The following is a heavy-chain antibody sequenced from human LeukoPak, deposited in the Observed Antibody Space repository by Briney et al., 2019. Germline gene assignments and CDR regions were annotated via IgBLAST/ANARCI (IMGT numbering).Heavy chain of an antibody. Sequence: PGGSLRLSCAASGFAFSSQVMGWVRQAPGKGLEWVSVISDSGSLTYYADSVKGRFTISRDNSKNSLYLQMNSLRTEDTALYYCARSLPDYFDYWGQGTLVTVSS. CDR3: ARSLPDYFDY. V-gene: IGHV3-23*01. CDR1: GFAFSSQV. CDR2: ISDSGSLT. J-gene: IGHJ4*02.